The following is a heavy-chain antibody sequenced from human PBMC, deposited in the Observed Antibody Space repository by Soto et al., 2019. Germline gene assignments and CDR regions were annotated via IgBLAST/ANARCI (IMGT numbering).Heavy chain of an antibody. D-gene: IGHD3-3*01. CDR2: ISYDGSNK. CDR1: GFTFSSYA. J-gene: IGHJ6*02. CDR3: ARENLPFWSGYYTVGPYYGMDV. Sequence: QVQLVESGGGVVQPGRSLRLSCAASGFTFSSYAMHWVRQAPGKGLEWVAVISYDGSNKYYADSVKGRFTISRDNSKNTLYLQMNSLRAEDTAVYYCARENLPFWSGYYTVGPYYGMDVWGQGTTVTVSS. V-gene: IGHV3-30-3*01.